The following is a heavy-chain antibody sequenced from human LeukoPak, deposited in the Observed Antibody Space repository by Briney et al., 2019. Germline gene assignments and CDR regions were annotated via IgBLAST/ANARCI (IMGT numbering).Heavy chain of an antibody. CDR3: AKEGRSGYCSSTSCSTYYFDY. Sequence: PGGSLRLSCAASGFTFSSYAMSWVRQAPGKGLEWVSAISGSGGSTYYADSVKGRFTISRDNSKDKLYLQMNSLRAEDTAVYYCAKEGRSGYCSSTSCSTYYFDYWGQGTLVTVSS. CDR1: GFTFSSYA. CDR2: ISGSGGST. V-gene: IGHV3-23*01. D-gene: IGHD2-2*03. J-gene: IGHJ4*02.